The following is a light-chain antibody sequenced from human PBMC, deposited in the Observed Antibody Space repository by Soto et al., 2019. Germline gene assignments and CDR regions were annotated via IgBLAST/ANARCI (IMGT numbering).Light chain of an antibody. J-gene: IGKJ1*01. CDR3: QHYNSYSEA. CDR1: QSISSW. CDR2: DAS. V-gene: IGKV1-5*01. Sequence: DIQMTQSPSTLSASLGDRVTITCRASQSISSWLSWYQHKPGKAPKLLIYDASSLESGVPSRFRGSGSGTEFTLTISSLQPDDFATYYCQHYNSYSEAFGQGTKVDIK.